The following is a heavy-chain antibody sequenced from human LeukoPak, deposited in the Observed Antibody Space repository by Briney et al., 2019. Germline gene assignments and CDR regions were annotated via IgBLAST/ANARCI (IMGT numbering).Heavy chain of an antibody. D-gene: IGHD2-15*01. J-gene: IGHJ6*03. CDR3: ARSPVLLSGYYYYYYMDV. CDR1: GGSISSHY. V-gene: IGHV4-59*11. Sequence: SETLSLTCTVSGGSISSHYWSWIRQPPGKGLEWIGYIYYSGSTNYNPSLKSRATISVDTSKNQFSLKLSSVTAADTAVYYCARSPVLLSGYYYYYYMDVWGKGTTVTVSS. CDR2: IYYSGST.